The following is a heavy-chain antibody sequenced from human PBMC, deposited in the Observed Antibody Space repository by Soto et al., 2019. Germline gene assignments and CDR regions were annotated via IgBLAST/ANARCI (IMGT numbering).Heavy chain of an antibody. V-gene: IGHV3-7*01. CDR2: IKQDGSEK. D-gene: IGHD3-3*01. CDR1: GFTFSSYW. Sequence: GGSLRLSCAASGFTFSSYWMSWVRQAPGKGLEWVANIKQDGSEKYYVDSVKGRFTISRDNAKNSLYLQMNSLRAEDTAVYYCARDRKSLTYYDFWSRSMAAFDIWGQGTMVTVSS. CDR3: ARDRKSLTYYDFWSRSMAAFDI. J-gene: IGHJ3*02.